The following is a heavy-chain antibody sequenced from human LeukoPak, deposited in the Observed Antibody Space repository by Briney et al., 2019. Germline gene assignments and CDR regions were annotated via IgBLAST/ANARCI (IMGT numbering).Heavy chain of an antibody. CDR2: MNPNSGNT. V-gene: IGHV1-8*02. CDR3: ARGRGIRYSSSGFDY. J-gene: IGHJ4*02. CDR1: GYTFTGYY. D-gene: IGHD6-6*01. Sequence: GASVKVSCKASGYTFTGYYMHWVRQAPGQGLEWMGWMNPNSGNTGYAQKFQGRVTMTRNTSISTAYMELSSLRSEDTAVYYCARGRGIRYSSSGFDYWGQGTLVTVSS.